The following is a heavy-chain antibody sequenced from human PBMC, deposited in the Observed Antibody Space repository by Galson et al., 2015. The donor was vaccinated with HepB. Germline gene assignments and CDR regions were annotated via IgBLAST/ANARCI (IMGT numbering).Heavy chain of an antibody. CDR2: IKSKTDGGTT. CDR1: GFTFSNAW. CDR3: TTLHYDILTGYR. D-gene: IGHD3-9*01. V-gene: IGHV3-15*01. Sequence: SLRLSCAASGFTFSNAWMSWVRQAPGKGLEWVGRIKSKTDGGTTDYAAPVKGRFTISRDDSKNTLYLQMNSLKTEDTAVYYCTTLHYDILTGYRWGQGTLVTVSS. J-gene: IGHJ4*02.